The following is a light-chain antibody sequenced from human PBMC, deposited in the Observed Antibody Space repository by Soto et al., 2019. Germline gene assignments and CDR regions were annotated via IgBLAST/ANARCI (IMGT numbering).Light chain of an antibody. Sequence: QSALTQPASVSGSPGQSITISCTGTGSDIGAYNYVSWYQQHPGKAPKLIIHGVTHRPSGVSTRFSASKSAYTASLTISGLQAEDEADYYCISYASRDTLLWVFGGGTKLTVL. V-gene: IGLV2-14*01. CDR3: ISYASRDTLLWV. J-gene: IGLJ3*02. CDR2: GVT. CDR1: GSDIGAYNY.